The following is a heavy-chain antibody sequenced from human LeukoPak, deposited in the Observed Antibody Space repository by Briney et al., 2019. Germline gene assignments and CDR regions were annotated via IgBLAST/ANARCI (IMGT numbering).Heavy chain of an antibody. CDR3: AKPFPTTVTGGPPDY. J-gene: IGHJ4*02. V-gene: IGHV3-21*04. Sequence: PGGSLRLSCAASGFTFSSYNMNWVRQAPGKGLEWVSSISSSSDYIYYADSVKGRFTISRDNSKNTLYLQMNSLRAEDTAVYYCAKPFPTTVTGGPPDYWGQGTLVTVSS. CDR2: ISSSSDYI. D-gene: IGHD4-17*01. CDR1: GFTFSSYN.